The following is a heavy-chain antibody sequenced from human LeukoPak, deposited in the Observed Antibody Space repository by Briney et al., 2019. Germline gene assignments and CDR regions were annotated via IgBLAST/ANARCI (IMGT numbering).Heavy chain of an antibody. CDR1: GFTFSSYS. J-gene: IGHJ4*02. CDR3: ARDGDYGGGGY. D-gene: IGHD4-17*01. Sequence: GGSLSLSCAASGFTFSSYSMNWVRQAPGKGLEWVSYISSSSSTIYYADSVKGRFTISRDNAKNSLYLQMNSLRAEDTAVYYCARDGDYGGGGYWGQGTLVTVSS. CDR2: ISSSSSTI. V-gene: IGHV3-48*01.